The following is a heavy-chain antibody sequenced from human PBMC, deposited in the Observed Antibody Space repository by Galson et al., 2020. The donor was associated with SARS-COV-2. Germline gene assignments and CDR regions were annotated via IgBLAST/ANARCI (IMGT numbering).Heavy chain of an antibody. CDR1: GGSISSYY. V-gene: IGHV4-59*01. CDR2: IYYSGST. J-gene: IGHJ3*02. Sequence: SETLSLTCTVSGGSISSYYWSWIRQPPGKGLEWIGYIYYSGSTNYNPSLKSRVTISVDTSKNQFSLKLSSVTAADTAVYYCARDRRYCRSWYPTGAFDIWGQGTMVPVS. D-gene: IGHD6-13*01. CDR3: ARDRRYCRSWYPTGAFDI.